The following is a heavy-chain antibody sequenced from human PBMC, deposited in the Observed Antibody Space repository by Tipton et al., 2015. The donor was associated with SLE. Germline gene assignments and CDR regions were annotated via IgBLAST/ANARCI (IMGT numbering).Heavy chain of an antibody. CDR3: ARSRYTYGYGFDY. CDR2: IDPSDSDT. CDR1: GYNFASYW. J-gene: IGHJ4*01. D-gene: IGHD5-18*01. Sequence: QLVQSGAGVKKPGESLRISCKASGYNFASYWISWVRLMPGKGLEWMGKIDPSDSDTKYRPSFQGHVTISADKSINTAYLQWKSLKAADTALYYCARSRYTYGYGFDYWGQGTLVTVAS. V-gene: IGHV5-10-1*01.